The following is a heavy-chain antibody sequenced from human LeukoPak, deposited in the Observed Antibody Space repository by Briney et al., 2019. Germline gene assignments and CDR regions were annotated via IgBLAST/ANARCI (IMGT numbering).Heavy chain of an antibody. CDR3: ARGSGWSGYSGV. V-gene: IGHV4-38-2*01. D-gene: IGHD3-3*01. Sequence: PSETLSLTCAVSVYSINSDYYWGWIRQSPYKGLEWIGSINNSGSTYYNPSLKSRVTILVDTSKTQFSLKLSSVTAADTAVYYCARGSGWSGYSGVWGQGTTVTVSS. J-gene: IGHJ6*02. CDR1: VYSINSDYY. CDR2: INNSGST.